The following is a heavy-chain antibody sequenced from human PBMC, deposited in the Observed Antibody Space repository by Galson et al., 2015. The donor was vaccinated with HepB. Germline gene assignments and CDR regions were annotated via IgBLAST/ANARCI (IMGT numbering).Heavy chain of an antibody. CDR3: ARAVLGYSHGGFFDY. V-gene: IGHV3-33*01. CDR2: IWYDGSNK. D-gene: IGHD5-18*01. J-gene: IGHJ4*02. CDR1: GFTFRSYG. Sequence: SLRLSCAASGFTFRSYGMHWVRQAPGKGLEWVAVIWYDGSNKYYADSVKGRFTISRDNSKNTLYLQMNSLRAEDTAVYYCARAVLGYSHGGFFDYWGQGTLVTVSS.